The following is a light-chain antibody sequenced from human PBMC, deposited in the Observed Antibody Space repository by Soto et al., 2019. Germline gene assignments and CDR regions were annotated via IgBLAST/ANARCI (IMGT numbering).Light chain of an antibody. J-gene: IGKJ1*01. CDR3: QQYGSSPWT. V-gene: IGKV3-20*01. Sequence: EIVLTQSPGTLSLSPGERATLSCRASQSVSSSYLAWYQQKPGQAPRLLIYGASSRATGIPDRFSGSGSGTDVTLTISRLEPEDFAVYYCQQYGSSPWTFVQGTKVEIK. CDR1: QSVSSSY. CDR2: GAS.